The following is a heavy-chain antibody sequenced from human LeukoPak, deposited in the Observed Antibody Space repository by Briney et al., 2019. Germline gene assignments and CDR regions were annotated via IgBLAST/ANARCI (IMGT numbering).Heavy chain of an antibody. D-gene: IGHD1-26*01. CDR1: GGSISSYY. Sequence: SETLSLTCTVSGGSISSYYWSWIRQPPGKGLEWIGYIYYSGSTNYNPSLNSRVTISLDTSKNQFSLKLSSVTAADTAVYYCARDGDTGSFAYWGQGTLVTVSS. CDR3: ARDGDTGSFAY. J-gene: IGHJ4*02. CDR2: IYYSGST. V-gene: IGHV4-59*01.